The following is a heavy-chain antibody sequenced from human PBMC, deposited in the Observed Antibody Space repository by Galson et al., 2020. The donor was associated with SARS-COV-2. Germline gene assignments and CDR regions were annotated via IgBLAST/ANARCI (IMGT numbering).Heavy chain of an antibody. V-gene: IGHV4-31*03. CDR2: IYYSGST. J-gene: IGHJ3*02. CDR3: ARDVPPYYYDSSGSLGGFAFDI. CDR1: GGSISSGGYY. Sequence: SQTLSLTCTVSGGSISSGGYYWSWLRQHPGKGLEWIGYIYYSGSTYYNPSLKSRVTISVDTSKNQFSLKLSSVTAADTAVYYCARDVPPYYYDSSGSLGGFAFDIWGQGTMVTVSS. D-gene: IGHD3-22*01.